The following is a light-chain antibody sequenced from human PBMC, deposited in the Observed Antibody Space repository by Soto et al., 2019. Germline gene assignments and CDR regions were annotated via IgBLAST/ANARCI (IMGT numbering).Light chain of an antibody. CDR1: TNDIGSYNY. V-gene: IGLV2-14*01. Sequence: QSVLTQPASVSGSPGQSITLSCAGTTNDIGSYNYVSWFQQHPGEAPKLIIFEVTHRPSGISTRFSGSKSGNTASLTISDLQAEDEALYYYSSYKFSTTLRVFGGGTKLTVL. CDR2: EVT. J-gene: IGLJ3*02. CDR3: SSYKFSTTLRV.